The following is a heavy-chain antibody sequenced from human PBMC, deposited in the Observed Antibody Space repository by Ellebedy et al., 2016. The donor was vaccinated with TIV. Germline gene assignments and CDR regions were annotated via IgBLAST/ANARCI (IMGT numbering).Heavy chain of an antibody. V-gene: IGHV1-69*04. J-gene: IGHJ4*02. Sequence: AASVKVSCKASGGTFSSYAITWVRQAPGQGLEWMGRIIPTLGMTHYAQNFQGRLTFTADTSTRTAYMELNSLRSDDTAVYYCATEIPESYYFDYWGQGTLVTVSS. CDR3: ATEIPESYYFDY. CDR2: IIPTLGMT. D-gene: IGHD2-2*02. CDR1: GGTFSSYA.